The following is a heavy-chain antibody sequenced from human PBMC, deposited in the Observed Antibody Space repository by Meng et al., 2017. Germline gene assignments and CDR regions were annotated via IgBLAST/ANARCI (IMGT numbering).Heavy chain of an antibody. J-gene: IGHJ4*02. CDR1: GGSSSSSNW. CDR3: ARAGVGYYDSSGPYSY. CDR2: IYHSGST. D-gene: IGHD3-22*01. Sequence: VQLRGSGPCLVKPPGTLSPTCAVSGGSSSSSNWWSWVRQPPGKGLEWIGEIYHSGSTNYNPSLKSRVTISVDKSKNQFSLKLSSVTAADTAVYYCARAGVGYYDSSGPYSYWGQGTLVTVSS. V-gene: IGHV4-4*03.